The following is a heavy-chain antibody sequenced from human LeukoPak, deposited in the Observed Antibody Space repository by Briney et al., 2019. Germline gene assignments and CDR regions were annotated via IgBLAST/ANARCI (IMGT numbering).Heavy chain of an antibody. V-gene: IGHV3-23*03. Sequence: GGSLRLSCAASGFTFSSYAMSWVRQAPGKGLEWVSVIYSGGNTYYADSVKGRFTISRDNSKNTLYLQMNSLRAEDTAVYYCARALWFDGYFDYWGQGTLVTVSS. CDR3: ARALWFDGYFDY. D-gene: IGHD3/OR15-3a*01. CDR1: GFTFSSYA. J-gene: IGHJ4*02. CDR2: IYSGGNT.